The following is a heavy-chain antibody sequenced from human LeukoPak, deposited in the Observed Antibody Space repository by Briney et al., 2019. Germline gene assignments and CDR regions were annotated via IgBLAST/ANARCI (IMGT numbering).Heavy chain of an antibody. CDR2: ISGNGGST. J-gene: IGHJ1*01. CDR1: GFTFSSYA. D-gene: IGHD1-1*01. Sequence: GGSLRLSCAASGFTFSSYAMSWVRQAPGKGLEWVSAISGNGGSTYYADSVKGRFTISRDNSKNTLYLQMNSLRAEDTAVYYCAKDLRPLVQAELDHQDFQHWGQGTLVTVSS. CDR3: AKDLRPLVQAELDHQDFQH. V-gene: IGHV3-23*01.